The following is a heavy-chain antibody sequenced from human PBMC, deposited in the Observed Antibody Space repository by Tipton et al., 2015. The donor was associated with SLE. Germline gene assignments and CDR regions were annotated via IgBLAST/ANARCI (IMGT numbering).Heavy chain of an antibody. CDR3: GVSGWYSSWFDP. J-gene: IGHJ5*02. D-gene: IGHD6-19*01. Sequence: TLSLTCTVSGGSISSYYWSWIRQPAGKGLEWIGRIYTSGSTNYNPSLKSRVTISVDTSKNQSSLKLSSVTAADTAVYYCGVSGWYSSWFDPWGQGTLVTVSS. V-gene: IGHV4-4*07. CDR1: GGSISSYY. CDR2: IYTSGST.